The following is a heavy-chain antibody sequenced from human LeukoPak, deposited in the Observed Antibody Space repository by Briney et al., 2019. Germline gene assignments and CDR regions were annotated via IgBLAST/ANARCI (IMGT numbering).Heavy chain of an antibody. Sequence: GGSLRLSCAASGFTFSSYAMSWVRQAPGKGLEWVSAISGSGGSTYYADSVKGRFTISRDNSKNTLYLQMNSLRAEDTAVYYCAKGSGWPAPESYYMDVWGKGTTVTVSS. D-gene: IGHD6-19*01. CDR1: GFTFSSYA. CDR2: ISGSGGST. J-gene: IGHJ6*03. V-gene: IGHV3-23*01. CDR3: AKGSGWPAPESYYMDV.